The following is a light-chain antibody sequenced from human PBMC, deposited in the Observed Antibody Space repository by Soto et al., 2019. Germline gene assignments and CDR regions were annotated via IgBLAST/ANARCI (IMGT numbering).Light chain of an antibody. CDR3: QQYKYWPRT. J-gene: IGKJ1*01. V-gene: IGKV3-15*01. CDR2: GAS. Sequence: EVVMTQSPAILSVSPGERATLSCRASQSVNSDLAWYQQKPGQAPRLLIQGASTRATGIPARFSGSGSGTEFTLTISSLQSEDCAVYYWQQYKYWPRTFGQGTKVDIK. CDR1: QSVNSD.